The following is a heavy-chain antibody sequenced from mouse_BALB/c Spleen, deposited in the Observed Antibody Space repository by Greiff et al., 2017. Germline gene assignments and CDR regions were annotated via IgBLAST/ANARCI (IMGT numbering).Heavy chain of an antibody. V-gene: IGHV1-69*02. CDR1: GYTFTSYW. D-gene: IGHD1-1*01. CDR2: IDPSDSYT. Sequence: QVQLKQPGAELVKPGASVKLSCKASGYTFTSYWMHWVKQRPGQGLEWIGEIDPSDSYTNYNQKIKGKATLTVDKSSSTAYMQLSSLTSEDSAVYYCAREDYGSLFAYWGEGTLVTVSA. CDR3: AREDYGSLFAY. J-gene: IGHJ3*01.